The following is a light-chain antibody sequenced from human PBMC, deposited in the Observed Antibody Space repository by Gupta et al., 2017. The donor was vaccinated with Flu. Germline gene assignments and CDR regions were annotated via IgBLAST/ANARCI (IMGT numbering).Light chain of an antibody. CDR2: EVS. Sequence: QSALTQPAPVSGSPGQSITISCTGTSSDVSWYQQHPGKAPKLYIYEVSNRPSGISNCVSGSKSGNTVSLTISGLQAEDDSYYYCSSYKSSSPVFGGGTKLTVL. J-gene: IGLJ3*02. CDR1: SSD. CDR3: SSYKSSSPV. V-gene: IGLV2-14*01.